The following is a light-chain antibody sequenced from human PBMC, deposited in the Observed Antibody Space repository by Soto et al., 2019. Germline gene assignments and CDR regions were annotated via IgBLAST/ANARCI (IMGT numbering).Light chain of an antibody. CDR2: DTS. CDR1: RGIGST. Sequence: EVVMTPSPATLSVSPGERATLSCRASRGIGSTLAWYQQKPDQTPRRLIYDTSTRATGVPARFIGSASGTEFTLTITSLQSEDFAIYYCQHYVTWPLTFGGGTRVENK. V-gene: IGKV3-15*01. J-gene: IGKJ4*01. CDR3: QHYVTWPLT.